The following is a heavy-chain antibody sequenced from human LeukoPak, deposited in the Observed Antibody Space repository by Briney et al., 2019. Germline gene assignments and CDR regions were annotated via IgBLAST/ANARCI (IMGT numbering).Heavy chain of an antibody. CDR2: IYHSGST. J-gene: IGHJ5*02. Sequence: SGTLSLTCTVSGYSISSGYYWGWIRQPPGKGLEWIGSIYHSGSTYYNPPLKSRVTISVDTSKNQFSLKLSSVTAADTAVYYCARVQYNWFDPWGQGTLVTVSS. CDR1: GYSISSGYY. CDR3: ARVQYNWFDP. V-gene: IGHV4-38-2*02.